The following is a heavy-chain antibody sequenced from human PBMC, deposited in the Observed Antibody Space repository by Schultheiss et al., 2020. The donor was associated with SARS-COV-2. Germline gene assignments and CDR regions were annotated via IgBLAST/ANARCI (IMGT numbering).Heavy chain of an antibody. V-gene: IGHV3-30-3*01. D-gene: IGHD5-24*01. CDR3: AKDGNGYIRYYYGMDV. CDR2: ISYDGSNK. CDR1: GFTFSSYA. Sequence: SLRLSCAASGFTFSSYAMHWVRQAPGKGLEWVAVISYDGSNKYYADSVKGRFTISRDNSKNTLYLQMNTLRPEDTALYYCAKDGNGYIRYYYGMDVWGQGTTVTVSS. J-gene: IGHJ6*02.